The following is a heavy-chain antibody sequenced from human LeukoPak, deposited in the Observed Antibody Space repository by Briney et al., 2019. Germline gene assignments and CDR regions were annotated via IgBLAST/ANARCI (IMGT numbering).Heavy chain of an antibody. CDR1: AFTFSTYG. CDR3: AKDGVLNSGNYGEFDH. D-gene: IGHD1-26*01. V-gene: IGHV3-23*01. Sequence: GGSLRLSCVASAFTFSTYGMSWVRQAPGKGLEWVSTISGGGTSTYYADSVKGRFAISRDNSKNTLYLQMNSLRAEDTAVYYCAKDGVLNSGNYGEFDHWGQGTLVTVSS. J-gene: IGHJ5*02. CDR2: ISGGGTST.